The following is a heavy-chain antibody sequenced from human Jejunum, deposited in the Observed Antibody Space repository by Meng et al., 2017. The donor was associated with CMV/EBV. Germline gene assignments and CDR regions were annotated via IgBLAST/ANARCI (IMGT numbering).Heavy chain of an antibody. CDR2: INTDGSST. D-gene: IGHD2-2*01. V-gene: IGHV3-74*01. Sequence: LSCAASGFTLSSYWIHWVRQAPGEGLVWVSRINTDGSSTSYADSVKGRFTISRDNAKDTVFLQMNSLRPEDTAVYYCARAGQYRFDYWGQGTLVTVSS. J-gene: IGHJ4*02. CDR3: ARAGQYRFDY. CDR1: GFTLSSYW.